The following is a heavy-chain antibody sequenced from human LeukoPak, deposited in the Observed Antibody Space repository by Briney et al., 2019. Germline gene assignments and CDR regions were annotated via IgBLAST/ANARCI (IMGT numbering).Heavy chain of an antibody. CDR2: IYTSGST. V-gene: IGHV4-4*07. J-gene: IGHJ5*02. Sequence: SETLSFTCTVSGGSISSYYWSWIRQPAGKGLEWIGRIYTSGSTNYNPSLKSRVTMSVDTSKNQFSLKLSSVTAADTAVYYCARDHYYGGNSEWFDPWSQGTLVTVSS. CDR3: ARDHYYGGNSEWFDP. CDR1: GGSISSYY. D-gene: IGHD4-23*01.